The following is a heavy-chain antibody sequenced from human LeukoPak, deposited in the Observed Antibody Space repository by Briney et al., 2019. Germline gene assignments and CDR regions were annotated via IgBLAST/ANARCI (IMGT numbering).Heavy chain of an antibody. CDR2: IIPIFGTA. J-gene: IGHJ6*03. CDR3: ARGRDHNYYYYYMDV. V-gene: IGHV1-69*05. CDR1: GGTFSNYA. Sequence: SVKVSCTASGGTFSNYAISWVRQAPGQGLEWMGGIIPIFGTANYAQKFQGRVSITTDESTSTAYMELSSLRSEDTAVYYCARGRDHNYYYYYMDVWGKGTTVTVSS.